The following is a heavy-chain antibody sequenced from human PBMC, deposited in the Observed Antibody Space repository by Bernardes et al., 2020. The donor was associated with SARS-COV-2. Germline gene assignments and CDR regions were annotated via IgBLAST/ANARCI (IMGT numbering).Heavy chain of an antibody. CDR2: FHTRGST. V-gene: IGHV4-61*02. CDR1: GDSLSSGDYY. Sequence: SETLSLTCTVSGDSLSSGDYYCNWIRQPAGKGLEYIGRFHTRGSTKYNPSHESRVTISLDTSKNQFSLKLTSVTAADTAVYFCALTTVVPWAFDIWGQGTMVTVSS. D-gene: IGHD4-17*01. CDR3: ALTTVVPWAFDI. J-gene: IGHJ3*02.